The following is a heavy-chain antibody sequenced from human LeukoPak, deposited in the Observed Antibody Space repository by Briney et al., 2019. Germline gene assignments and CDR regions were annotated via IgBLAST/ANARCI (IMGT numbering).Heavy chain of an antibody. Sequence: SQTLSLTCAISGDSVSSNSAAWNWIRQSPSRGLEWLGRTYYRSKWYNDYAISVKSRITINPDTSKNQFSLQLNSVTPEDTAVYYCVRPYSSRQRIYLDHWGQGTLVTVSS. CDR3: VRPYSSRQRIYLDH. CDR2: TYYRSKWYN. D-gene: IGHD6-19*01. V-gene: IGHV6-1*01. J-gene: IGHJ4*02. CDR1: GDSVSSNSAA.